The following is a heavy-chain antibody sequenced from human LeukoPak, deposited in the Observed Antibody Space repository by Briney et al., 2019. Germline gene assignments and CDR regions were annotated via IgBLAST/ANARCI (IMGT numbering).Heavy chain of an antibody. CDR1: GYTFTGYY. CDR2: INPNSGCT. J-gene: IGHJ4*02. Sequence: ASVKVSCKASGYTFTGYYMHWVRQAPGQGLEWMGWINPNSGCTNYAQKFQGRVTMTRDTSISTAYMELSRLRSDDTAVYYWARDPTRGYDFWGGYYEGGDYWGQGTLVTVSS. D-gene: IGHD3-3*01. CDR3: ARDPTRGYDFWGGYYEGGDY. V-gene: IGHV1-2*02.